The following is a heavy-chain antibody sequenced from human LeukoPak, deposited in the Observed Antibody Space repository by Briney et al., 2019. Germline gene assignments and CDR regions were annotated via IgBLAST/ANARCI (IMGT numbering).Heavy chain of an antibody. CDR2: ISISSSYR. J-gene: IGHJ4*02. CDR3: AKSPRSYHFDSSDY. Sequence: GGSLRLSCAASGFTFSSYSMNWVRQAPGKGLEWVSSISISSSYRYYADSVKGRFTISRDNAKNTLYLQMNSLRADDTAVYYCAKSPRSYHFDSSDYWGQGTRVTVSS. D-gene: IGHD3-22*01. CDR1: GFTFSSYS. V-gene: IGHV3-21*04.